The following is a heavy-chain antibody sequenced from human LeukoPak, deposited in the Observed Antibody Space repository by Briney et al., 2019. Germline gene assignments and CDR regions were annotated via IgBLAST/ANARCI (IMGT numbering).Heavy chain of an antibody. J-gene: IGHJ4*02. CDR1: GFTFSSYG. CDR2: ISYDGSNK. Sequence: GRSLRLSCAASGFTFSSYGMHWVRQAPGKGLEWVAVISYDGSNKYYADSVKGRFTISRDNSKNTLYLQMNSLRAEDTAVYYCAKDLGYGGNRGGDYWGQGTLVTVSS. CDR3: AKDLGYGGNRGGDY. V-gene: IGHV3-30*18. D-gene: IGHD4-23*01.